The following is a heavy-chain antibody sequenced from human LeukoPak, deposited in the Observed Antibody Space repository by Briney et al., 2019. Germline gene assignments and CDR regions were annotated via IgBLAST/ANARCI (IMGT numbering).Heavy chain of an antibody. CDR1: GGSISSSTYY. Sequence: SETLALTCTVSGGSISSSTYYWGWIRQPPGKGLEWIGTIYSSGSTYYNPSLKSRVTISVDTSKNQFSLKLNSVTAADTAVYYCARSRPSIRGGQMDVWGKGTTVTVSS. J-gene: IGHJ6*04. CDR2: IYSSGST. V-gene: IGHV4-39*07. D-gene: IGHD3-10*01. CDR3: ARSRPSIRGGQMDV.